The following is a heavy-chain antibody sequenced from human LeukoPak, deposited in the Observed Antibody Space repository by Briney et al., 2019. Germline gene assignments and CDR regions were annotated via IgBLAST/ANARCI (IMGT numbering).Heavy chain of an antibody. J-gene: IGHJ3*02. CDR3: ATSLYGDYGFGAFDI. CDR1: GGTFSSYA. CDR2: IIPILDTA. D-gene: IGHD4-17*01. V-gene: IGHV1-69*13. Sequence: SVKVSCKASGGTFSSYAISWVRQAPGHGLEWMGGIIPILDTANYAQKFPGRVTITADESASTAYMELSSLRSEDTAVYYCATSLYGDYGFGAFDIWGQGTMVTVSS.